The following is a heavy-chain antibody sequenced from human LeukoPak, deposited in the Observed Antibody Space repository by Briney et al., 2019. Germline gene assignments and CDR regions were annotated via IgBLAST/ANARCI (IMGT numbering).Heavy chain of an antibody. D-gene: IGHD3-10*01. CDR1: GFRFNSYG. CDR3: AKDQSGD. Sequence: GGSLRLSCAASGFRFNSYGMTWVRLAPGKGLEWVSAISAGGDRTYYADAVKGRFTISRDNSNNTLYLQMNRLRAEDTAVYYCAKDQSGDWGQGTLVTVSS. CDR2: ISAGGDRT. V-gene: IGHV3-23*01. J-gene: IGHJ4*02.